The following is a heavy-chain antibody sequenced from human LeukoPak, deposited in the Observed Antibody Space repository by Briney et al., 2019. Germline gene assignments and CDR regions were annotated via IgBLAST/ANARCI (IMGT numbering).Heavy chain of an antibody. J-gene: IGHJ3*02. CDR2: IWNGASNK. Sequence: PGSSLTLSCAASGFTFSSYGMHWVRQAPGKGLEWVAVIWNGASNKYYAHSVQGRFTISRDNSKNTLYLQMYSLRAEDSAVYYCARIHSVYYYDSSGYGAFVIWGQGT. CDR3: ARIHSVYYYDSSGYGAFVI. D-gene: IGHD3-22*01. CDR1: GFTFSSYG. V-gene: IGHV3-33*01.